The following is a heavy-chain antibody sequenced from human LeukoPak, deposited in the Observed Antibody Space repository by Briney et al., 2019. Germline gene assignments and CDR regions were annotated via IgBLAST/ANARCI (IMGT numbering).Heavy chain of an antibody. D-gene: IGHD2-15*01. Sequence: ASVKVSCKASGYTFTGYYMHWVRQAPGQGLEWMGIINPSGGSKSYAQKFQGRVTMTRDTSTSTVYMELSSLRSEDTAVYYCARDHPLAPKGFDYWGQGTLVTVSS. J-gene: IGHJ4*02. V-gene: IGHV1-46*01. CDR3: ARDHPLAPKGFDY. CDR2: INPSGGSK. CDR1: GYTFTGYY.